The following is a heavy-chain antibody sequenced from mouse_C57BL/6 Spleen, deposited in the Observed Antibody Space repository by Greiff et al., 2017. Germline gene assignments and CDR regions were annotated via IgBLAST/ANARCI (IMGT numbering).Heavy chain of an antibody. CDR3: ARKGYFTTVGYAMDY. J-gene: IGHJ4*01. Sequence: QVHVKQPGAELVRPGTSVELSCKASGYTFTSYWMHWVKQRPGQGLEWIGVIDPSDSYTNYNQKFKGKATLTVDTSSSTAYMQLSSLTSEDSAVYYCARKGYFTTVGYAMDYWGQGTSVTVSS. CDR2: IDPSDSYT. CDR1: GYTFTSYW. V-gene: IGHV1-59*01. D-gene: IGHD1-1*01.